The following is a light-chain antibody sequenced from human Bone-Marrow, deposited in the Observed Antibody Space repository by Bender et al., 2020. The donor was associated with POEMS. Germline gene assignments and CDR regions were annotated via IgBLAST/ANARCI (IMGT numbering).Light chain of an antibody. CDR3: ATWDDSLSGRV. Sequence: SYVLTQPPSVSVAPGKTASVTCGGNNIGSKTVHWYQQMPGQAPVLVIYYDNARPSGIPERFSGSNSGNTATLTISGLRSEDEADYYCATWDDSLSGRVFGGGTKLTVL. V-gene: IGLV3-21*01. CDR1: NIGSKT. CDR2: YDN. J-gene: IGLJ3*02.